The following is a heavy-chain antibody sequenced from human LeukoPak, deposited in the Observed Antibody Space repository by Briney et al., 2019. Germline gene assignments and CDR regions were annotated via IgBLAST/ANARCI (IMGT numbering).Heavy chain of an antibody. Sequence: SETLSLTCAVYGGSFSGYYWSWIRRHPGKGLEWIGYIYNSGSTYYNPSLKSRVTISVDTSKNQFSLKLSSVTAADTAVYYCARARGVGLFDYWGQGTLVTVPS. J-gene: IGHJ4*02. CDR3: ARARGVGLFDY. CDR1: GGSFSGYY. V-gene: IGHV4-31*11. D-gene: IGHD1-26*01. CDR2: IYNSGST.